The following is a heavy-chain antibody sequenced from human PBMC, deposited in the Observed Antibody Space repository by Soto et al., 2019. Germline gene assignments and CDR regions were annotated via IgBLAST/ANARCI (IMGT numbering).Heavy chain of an antibody. D-gene: IGHD4-17*01. CDR3: ARPTDYHYGMQV. CDR2: IYPHDSDT. J-gene: IGHJ6*02. V-gene: IGHV5-51*01. Sequence: GESLKISCKGSGYNFHTYWIAWVRQMPGKGLGWMGFIYPHDSDTRYSPSFRGQVTISADKSINTAYLQWTSLKASDTAIYFCARPTDYHYGMQVWGQGTTVTVSS. CDR1: GYNFHTYW.